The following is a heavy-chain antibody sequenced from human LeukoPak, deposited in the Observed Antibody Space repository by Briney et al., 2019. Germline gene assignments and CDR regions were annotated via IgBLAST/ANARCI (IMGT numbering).Heavy chain of an antibody. J-gene: IGHJ4*02. Sequence: GSLRLSCAASGFTFRSYEMNWVRQAPGKGLEWASYITTSGRTIYYADSVKGRFTISRDNAKNSLYLQMNSLRAEDTAVYYCARGEYYGTNSFDYWGQGTLVPVSS. D-gene: IGHD4-17*01. CDR1: GFTFRSYE. V-gene: IGHV3-48*03. CDR2: ITTSGRTI. CDR3: ARGEYYGTNSFDY.